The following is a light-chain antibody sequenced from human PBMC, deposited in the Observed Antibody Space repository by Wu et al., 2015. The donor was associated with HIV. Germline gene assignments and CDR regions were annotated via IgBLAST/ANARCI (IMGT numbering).Light chain of an antibody. CDR1: QSVGSSY. Sequence: PGDRATLSCRASQSVGSSYLAWYQQKPGQAPRLLIYATSSRATGIPDRFSGSGSGTDFALTINRLEPEDFAVYFCQHYGDSPPYTFGQGTKLEIK. J-gene: IGKJ2*01. CDR2: ATS. V-gene: IGKV3-20*01. CDR3: QHYGDSPPYT.